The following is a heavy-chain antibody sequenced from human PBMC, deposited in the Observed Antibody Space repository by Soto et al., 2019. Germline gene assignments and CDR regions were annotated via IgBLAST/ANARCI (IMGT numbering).Heavy chain of an antibody. D-gene: IGHD2-21*01. V-gene: IGHV4-34*01. CDR3: ARGGISHWAYFYYMDV. CDR1: GGSLSDYF. Sequence: SETLYLTCVVSGGSLSDYFWSWIRQPPGMALEWIGEINHLGSINYNPSLKSRVTLSVDTSKYQFSLTLNSVTAADTATYYCARGGISHWAYFYYMDVWDRGTTVTVSS. CDR2: INHLGSI. J-gene: IGHJ6*03.